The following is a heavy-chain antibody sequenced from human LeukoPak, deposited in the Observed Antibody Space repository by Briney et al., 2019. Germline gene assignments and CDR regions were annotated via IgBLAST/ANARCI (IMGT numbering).Heavy chain of an antibody. CDR3: AKFGQQLVPDY. J-gene: IGHJ4*02. CDR1: GFTFSSYG. CDR2: ISYDGSNK. D-gene: IGHD6-13*01. V-gene: IGHV3-30*18. Sequence: PGGSLTLSCAASGFTFSSYGMHWVRQAPGKGLEWVAVISYDGSNKYYADSVKGRFTISRDNSKNTLYLQMNSLRAEDTAVYYCAKFGQQLVPDYWGQGTLVTVSS.